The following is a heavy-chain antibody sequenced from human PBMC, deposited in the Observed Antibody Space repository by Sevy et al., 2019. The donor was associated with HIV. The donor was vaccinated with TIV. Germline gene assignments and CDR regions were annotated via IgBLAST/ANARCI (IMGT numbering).Heavy chain of an antibody. Sequence: GGSLRLSCVRSGFTFREYSMNWVRQAPGKGLEWVSYISGSSTTIEHADSVKGRFSISRDNADNSVFLQMNRLRVEDTAVYYCARSLAAAENWFDPWGQGTLVTVSS. CDR1: GFTFREYS. D-gene: IGHD6-13*01. V-gene: IGHV3-48*01. J-gene: IGHJ5*02. CDR2: ISGSSTTI. CDR3: ARSLAAAENWFDP.